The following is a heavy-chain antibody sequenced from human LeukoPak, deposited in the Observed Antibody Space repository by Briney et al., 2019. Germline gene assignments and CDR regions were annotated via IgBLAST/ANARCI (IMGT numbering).Heavy chain of an antibody. CDR3: ARGVRPDYDFWSGHPYSYYFDY. Sequence: SETLSLTCAVYGGSFSGYYWSWIRQPPGKGLEWIGEINHSGSTNYNPSLKSRVTISVDTSKNQFSLKLSSVTAADTAVYYCARGVRPDYDFWSGHPYSYYFDYWGQGTLVTVSS. V-gene: IGHV4-34*01. D-gene: IGHD3-3*01. J-gene: IGHJ4*02. CDR2: INHSGST. CDR1: GGSFSGYY.